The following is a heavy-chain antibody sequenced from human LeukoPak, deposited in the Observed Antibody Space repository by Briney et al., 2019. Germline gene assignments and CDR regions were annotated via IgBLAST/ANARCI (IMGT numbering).Heavy chain of an antibody. D-gene: IGHD2/OR15-2a*01. CDR3: AREGGLENKYYYYYYMDV. Sequence: GGSLRLSCAASGFTFSSYWMSWVRRAPGKGLEWVANIKQDGSEKYYVDSVKGRFTISRDNAKNLLYLQMNSLRAEDTAVYYCAREGGLENKYYYYYYMDVWGKGTTVTVSS. J-gene: IGHJ6*03. CDR1: GFTFSSYW. CDR2: IKQDGSEK. V-gene: IGHV3-7*01.